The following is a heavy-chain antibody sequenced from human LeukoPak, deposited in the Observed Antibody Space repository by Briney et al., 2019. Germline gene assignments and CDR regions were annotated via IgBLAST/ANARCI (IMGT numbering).Heavy chain of an antibody. D-gene: IGHD3-22*01. CDR3: ARAGGYYDSSGYGIDY. V-gene: IGHV4-4*07. CDR2: IYTSGST. CDR1: GGSISSYY. Sequence: SETLSLTCTVSGGSISSYYWSWIRQPAGKGLEWIGRIYTSGSTNYNPSLKSRVTMSVDTSKNQFSLKLSSVTVADTAVYYCARAGGYYDSSGYGIDYWGQGTLVTVSS. J-gene: IGHJ4*02.